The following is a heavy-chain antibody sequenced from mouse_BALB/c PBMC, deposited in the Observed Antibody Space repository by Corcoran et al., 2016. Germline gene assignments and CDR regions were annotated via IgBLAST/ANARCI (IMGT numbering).Heavy chain of an antibody. V-gene: IGHV8-12*01. D-gene: IGHD2-4*01. CDR1: GFSLSTSGMG. J-gene: IGHJ3*01. Sequence: QVTLKESGPGILQPSQTLSLTCSFSGFSLSTSGMGVSWIRQPSGKGLEWLAHIYWDDDKRYNPSLKSRLTISKDTSSNQVFLKITSVDTADTATYYCARSPYDYDRAYWGQGTLVTVSA. CDR2: IYWDDDK. CDR3: ARSPYDYDRAY.